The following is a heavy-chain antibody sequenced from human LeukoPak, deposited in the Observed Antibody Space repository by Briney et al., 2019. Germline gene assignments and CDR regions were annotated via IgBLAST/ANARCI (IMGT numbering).Heavy chain of an antibody. V-gene: IGHV3-30*03. CDR1: GFTFSSYG. CDR3: ARDLFSSGWYPMGDYYYGMDV. J-gene: IGHJ6*02. Sequence: GGSLRLSCAASGFTFSSYGMHWVRQAPGKGLEWVAVISYDGTNKYYADSVKGRFTISRDNSKNTLFLQMNSLRAEDTAVYYCARDLFSSGWYPMGDYYYGMDVWGQGTTVTVSS. D-gene: IGHD6-19*01. CDR2: ISYDGTNK.